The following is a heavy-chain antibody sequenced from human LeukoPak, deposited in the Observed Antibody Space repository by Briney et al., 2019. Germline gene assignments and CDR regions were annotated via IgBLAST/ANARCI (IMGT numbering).Heavy chain of an antibody. CDR3: AKDPYSSGWKGAPDI. J-gene: IGHJ3*02. CDR1: GFTFSSFA. V-gene: IGHV3-23*01. D-gene: IGHD6-19*01. CDR2: ISGGGGST. Sequence: PGGSLRLSCAASGFTFSSFAMSWVRQAPGKGLEWVSSISGGGGSTYYADSVKGRFTISRDNYEDTVYMQMNSLRAEDTAVYYCAKDPYSSGWKGAPDIWGQGTMVTVSS.